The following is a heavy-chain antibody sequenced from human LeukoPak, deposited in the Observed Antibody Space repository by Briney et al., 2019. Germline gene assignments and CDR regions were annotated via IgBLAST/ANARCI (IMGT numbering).Heavy chain of an antibody. D-gene: IGHD3-9*01. Sequence: SETLSLTCAVYGGSFSGYYWSWIRQPPGKGLEWIGEINHSGSTNYNPSLKSRVTISVDTSKNQFSLKLSSVTAADTAVYYCARHPRYYDILTGYYTEYYFDYWSQGTLVTVSS. CDR3: ARHPRYYDILTGYYTEYYFDY. CDR2: INHSGST. J-gene: IGHJ4*02. V-gene: IGHV4-34*01. CDR1: GGSFSGYY.